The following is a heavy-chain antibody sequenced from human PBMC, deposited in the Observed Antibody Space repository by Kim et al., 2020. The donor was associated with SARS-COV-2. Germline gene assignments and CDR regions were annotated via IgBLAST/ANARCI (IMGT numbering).Heavy chain of an antibody. D-gene: IGHD3-10*01. J-gene: IGHJ5*02. V-gene: IGHV1-58*01. CDR2: IVVGSGNT. CDR3: AADPRFWDGSGSS. Sequence: SVKVSCKASGFTFTSSAVQWVRQARGQRLEWIGWIVVGSGNTNYAQKFQERVTITRDMSTSTAYMELSSLRSEDTAVYYCAADPRFWDGSGSSWGQGTLVTVSS. CDR1: GFTFTSSA.